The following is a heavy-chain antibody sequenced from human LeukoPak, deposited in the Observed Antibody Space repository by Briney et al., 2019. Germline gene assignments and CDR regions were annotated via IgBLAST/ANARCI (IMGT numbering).Heavy chain of an antibody. D-gene: IGHD6-19*01. Sequence: ASVKVSCKASGYTFTSYYMHWVREAPGQGVERMGIINPSGGSTSYAQKFQGRVTMTRDTSTSTVYMELSSLRSEYTAVYYCARDGSVAVAGDYYFDYWGQGTLVTVSS. CDR3: ARDGSVAVAGDYYFDY. J-gene: IGHJ4*02. CDR1: GYTFTSYY. CDR2: INPSGGST. V-gene: IGHV1-46*03.